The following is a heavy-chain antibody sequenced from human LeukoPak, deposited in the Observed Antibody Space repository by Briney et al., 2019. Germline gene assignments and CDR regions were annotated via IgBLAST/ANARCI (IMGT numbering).Heavy chain of an antibody. Sequence: ASVKVSCKASGYTFTGYYMHWVRQAPGQGLEWMGWINPNSGGTNYAQKFQGRVTMTRDTSISTAYMELSRLRSDDTAVYYCARPNIVVVPAAIVQYYYGMDVWGQGTTVTVSS. CDR1: GYTFTGYY. V-gene: IGHV1-2*02. J-gene: IGHJ6*02. CDR2: INPNSGGT. D-gene: IGHD2-2*01. CDR3: ARPNIVVVPAAIVQYYYGMDV.